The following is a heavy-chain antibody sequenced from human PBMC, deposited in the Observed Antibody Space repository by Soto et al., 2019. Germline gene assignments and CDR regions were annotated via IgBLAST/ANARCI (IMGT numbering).Heavy chain of an antibody. CDR1: GFTFSSYA. CDR2: ISYDGSNK. Sequence: ESGGGVVQPGRSLRLSCAASGFTFSSYAMHWVRQAPGKGLEWVAVISYDGSNKYYADSVKGRFTISRDNSKNTLYLQMNSLRAEDTAVYYCAKPPDYYDSSGFDYWGQGTLVTVSS. CDR3: AKPPDYYDSSGFDY. D-gene: IGHD3-22*01. V-gene: IGHV3-30*18. J-gene: IGHJ4*02.